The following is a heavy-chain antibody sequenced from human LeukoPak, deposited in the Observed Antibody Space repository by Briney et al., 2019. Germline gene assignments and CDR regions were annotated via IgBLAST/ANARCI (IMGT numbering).Heavy chain of an antibody. CDR2: INSDGSST. D-gene: IGHD2-21*02. V-gene: IGHV3-74*01. Sequence: GGSLRLSCAASGFTFSSYWMHWVRQAPGKGLVWVSRINSDGSSTSYADSVKGRFTISRDNAKNALHLQMNSLRAEDTAVYYCAKLLRPYYYYYMDVWGKGTTVTVSS. J-gene: IGHJ6*03. CDR3: AKLLRPYYYYYMDV. CDR1: GFTFSSYW.